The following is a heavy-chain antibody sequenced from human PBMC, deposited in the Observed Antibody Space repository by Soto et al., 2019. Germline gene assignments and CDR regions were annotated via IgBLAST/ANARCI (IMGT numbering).Heavy chain of an antibody. CDR1: GFTFSSYA. D-gene: IGHD3-10*01. Sequence: EVQLLESGGGLVQPGGSLRLSCAASGFTFSSYAMSWVRQAPGKGLEWVSAISGSGGSTYYADSVKGRFTISRDNSKNTLYLQMNSLSAEDTAVYYCANLPLPASGSGPDRFDYWGQGTLVTVSS. J-gene: IGHJ4*02. CDR2: ISGSGGST. CDR3: ANLPLPASGSGPDRFDY. V-gene: IGHV3-23*01.